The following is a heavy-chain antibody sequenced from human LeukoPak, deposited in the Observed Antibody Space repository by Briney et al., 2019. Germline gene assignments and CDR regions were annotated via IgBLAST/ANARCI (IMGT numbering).Heavy chain of an antibody. Sequence: SETLSLTCTVSGGSISSSSYYWGWIRQPAGKGLEWIGSIYYSGSTYYNPSLKSRVTISVDTSKNQFSLKLSSVTAADTAVYYCAREAYSSGWYSDYWGQGTLVTVSS. CDR1: GGSISSSSYY. CDR3: AREAYSSGWYSDY. CDR2: IYYSGST. J-gene: IGHJ4*02. V-gene: IGHV4-39*07. D-gene: IGHD6-19*01.